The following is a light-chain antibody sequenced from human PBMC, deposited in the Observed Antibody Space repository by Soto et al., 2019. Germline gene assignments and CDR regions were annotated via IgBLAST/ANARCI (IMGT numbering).Light chain of an antibody. Sequence: QSALTQPASVSGSPGQSITISCTGTSSDVGGYNYVSWYQQHPGKAPKPMIYDVSNRPSGVSNRFSGSKSGNTASLTISGLQAEDEADYCCSSYTSSSSIVVFGGGTTLTVL. CDR2: DVS. CDR3: SSYTSSSSIVV. J-gene: IGLJ2*01. CDR1: SSDVGGYNY. V-gene: IGLV2-14*01.